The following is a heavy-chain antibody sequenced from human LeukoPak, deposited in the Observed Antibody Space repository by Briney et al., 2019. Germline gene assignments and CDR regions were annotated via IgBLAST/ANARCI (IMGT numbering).Heavy chain of an antibody. V-gene: IGHV1-69*13. Sequence: SVKVSCKASGGTFSSYAISWVRQAPGQGLEWMGGIIPIFGTANYAQKFQGRVTITADESTSTAYMELSSLRSEDTAAYYCARSLSSSEYYYYGMDVWGQGTTVTVSS. J-gene: IGHJ6*02. CDR2: IIPIFGTA. CDR3: ARSLSSSEYYYYGMDV. D-gene: IGHD6-6*01. CDR1: GGTFSSYA.